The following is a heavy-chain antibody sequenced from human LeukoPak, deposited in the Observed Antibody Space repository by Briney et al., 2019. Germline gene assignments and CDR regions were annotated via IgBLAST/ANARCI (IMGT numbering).Heavy chain of an antibody. CDR3: ARSAFLVTAPGLYYFDY. J-gene: IGHJ4*02. Sequence: SETLSLTCSVSGGSISNYYWSWIRQPPGKGLEWIGLITYSGSTNYIPSLQSRLTISVDTSKNQFSLTLGSVSAADTAVYYCARSAFLVTAPGLYYFDYWGQGTLVAVSS. CDR2: ITYSGST. V-gene: IGHV4-59*01. CDR1: GGSISNYY. D-gene: IGHD6-13*01.